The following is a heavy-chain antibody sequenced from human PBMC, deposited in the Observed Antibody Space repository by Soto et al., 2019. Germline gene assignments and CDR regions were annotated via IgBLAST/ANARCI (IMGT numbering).Heavy chain of an antibody. Sequence: RSLTCTVSGGSISSGGYYWSWIRQHPGKGLEWIGYIYYSGSTYYNPSLKSRVTISVDTSKNQFSLKLSSVTAADTAVYYCGRVAMGVNNWFDPWGQGTLVTVSS. D-gene: IGHD2-8*01. V-gene: IGHV4-31*03. CDR1: GGSISSGGYY. CDR3: GRVAMGVNNWFDP. CDR2: IYYSGST. J-gene: IGHJ5*02.